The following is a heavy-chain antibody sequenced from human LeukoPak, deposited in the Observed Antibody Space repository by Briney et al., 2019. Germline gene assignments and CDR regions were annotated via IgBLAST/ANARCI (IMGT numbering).Heavy chain of an antibody. D-gene: IGHD5-24*01. CDR2: ISSTSSYI. CDR3: ARDPIELATTRRAFDI. J-gene: IGHJ3*02. Sequence: GGSLRLSCAASGFTFSTCSMNWVRQAPGKGLEWVSSISSTSSYIYYADSVKGRFTISRDNAKNSLYLQMFSLRAEDTAVYYCARDPIELATTRRAFDIWGQGTMVTVSS. V-gene: IGHV3-21*01. CDR1: GFTFSTCS.